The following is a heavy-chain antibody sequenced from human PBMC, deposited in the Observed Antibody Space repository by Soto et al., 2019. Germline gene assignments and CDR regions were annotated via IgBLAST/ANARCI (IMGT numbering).Heavy chain of an antibody. D-gene: IGHD2-2*01. Sequence: ASVKVSCKASGYTFTSYDINWVRQATGQGLEWMGWMNPNSGNTGYAQKFQGRVTMTRNTSISTAYMELSSLRSEDTAVYYCARVRGIVVVPAAIFHHYYGMDVWGQGTTVTVSS. CDR2: MNPNSGNT. J-gene: IGHJ6*02. CDR3: ARVRGIVVVPAAIFHHYYGMDV. CDR1: GYTFTSYD. V-gene: IGHV1-8*01.